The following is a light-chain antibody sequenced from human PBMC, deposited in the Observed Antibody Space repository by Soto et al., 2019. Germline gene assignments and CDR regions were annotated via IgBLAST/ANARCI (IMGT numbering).Light chain of an antibody. CDR1: QGIRND. CDR3: LQDHSYPWT. J-gene: IGKJ1*01. Sequence: AIQLTQSPSSLSASVGDRVTITCRASQGIRNDLGWYQHKPGKAPKLLIHAASSLQSGVPSRFSGSASGTESNFASGSLPPEDLSSYYCLQDHSYPWTFGQGTKVEI. CDR2: AAS. V-gene: IGKV1-6*01.